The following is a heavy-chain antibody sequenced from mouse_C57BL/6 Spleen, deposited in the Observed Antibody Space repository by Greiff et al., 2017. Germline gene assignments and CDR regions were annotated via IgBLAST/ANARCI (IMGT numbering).Heavy chain of an antibody. D-gene: IGHD1-1*01. J-gene: IGHJ1*03. CDR3: ARRYYGSSYDWYFDV. CDR1: GYTFTSYW. V-gene: IGHV1-69*01. CDR2: IDPSDSYT. Sequence: QVQLQQPGAELVMPGASVKLSCKASGYTFTSYWMHWVKQRPGQGLEWIGEIDPSDSYTNYNQKFKGKSTLTVDKSSSTAYMQLSSLTSEDSAVXYCARRYYGSSYDWYFDVWGTGTTVTVSS.